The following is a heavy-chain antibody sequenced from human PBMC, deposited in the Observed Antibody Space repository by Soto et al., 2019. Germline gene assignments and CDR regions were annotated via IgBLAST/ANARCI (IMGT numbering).Heavy chain of an antibody. CDR1: GYTFTSYA. V-gene: IGHV1-3*01. CDR3: ARDHETYYYGSGSYYNRPQFDY. D-gene: IGHD3-10*01. J-gene: IGHJ4*02. CDR2: INAGNGNT. Sequence: SVKVSCKASGYTFTSYAMHWVRQAPGQRLEWMGWINAGNGNTKYSQKFQGRVTITRDTSASTAYMELSSLRSEDTAVYYCARDHETYYYGSGSYYNRPQFDYWGQGTLVTVSS.